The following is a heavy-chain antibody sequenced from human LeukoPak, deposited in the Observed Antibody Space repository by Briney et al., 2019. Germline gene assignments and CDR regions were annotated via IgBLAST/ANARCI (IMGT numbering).Heavy chain of an antibody. CDR1: GFTFSSYA. CDR2: ISGSGGST. J-gene: IGHJ4*02. D-gene: IGHD3-22*01. V-gene: IGHV3-23*01. CDR3: AKVFLQYYYDSSGYCDY. Sequence: GGSLRLSCAASGFTFSSYAMSWVRQAPGKGLEWVSAISGSGGSTYYADSVKGRFTISRDNSKNTLYLQMNSLRAEDTAVYYCAKVFLQYYYDSSGYCDYWGQGTLVTVSS.